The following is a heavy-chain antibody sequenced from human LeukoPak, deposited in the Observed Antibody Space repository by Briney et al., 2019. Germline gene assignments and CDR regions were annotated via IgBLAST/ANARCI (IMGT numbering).Heavy chain of an antibody. V-gene: IGHV1-69*05. J-gene: IGHJ4*02. CDR3: ARGYSYGDY. CDR1: GYTFTSYG. CDR2: IIPIFGTA. Sequence: GASVKVSCKASGYTFTSYGISWVRQAPGQGLEWMGRIIPIFGTANYAQKFQGRVTITTDESTSTAYMELSSLRSEDTAVYYCARGYSYGDYWGQGTLVTVSS. D-gene: IGHD5-18*01.